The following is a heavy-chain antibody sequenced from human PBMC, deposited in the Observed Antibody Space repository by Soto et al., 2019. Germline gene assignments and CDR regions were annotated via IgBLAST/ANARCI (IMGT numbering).Heavy chain of an antibody. J-gene: IGHJ4*02. Sequence: SETLSLTCTVSVCSASKHYSSWIRQPPGKGREWIGYMYHRGSRNYNPSLKTRVTRSVDTYKNQVSLEVTSVIAADTAVYYCARDHVVETNYGFFDYWGQGILVTVSS. CDR3: ARDHVVETNYGFFDY. D-gene: IGHD2-15*01. CDR1: VCSASKHY. CDR2: MYHRGSR. V-gene: IGHV4-59*02.